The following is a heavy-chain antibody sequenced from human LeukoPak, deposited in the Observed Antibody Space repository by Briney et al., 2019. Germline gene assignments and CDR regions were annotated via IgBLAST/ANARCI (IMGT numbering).Heavy chain of an antibody. CDR2: ISTDKSNT. CDR1: GYTFSSFG. Sequence: GASVKVSCKASGYTFSSFGISWVRQAPGQGLEWMGGISTDKSNTNHAQKFQGRVTMTTDTSTSTAYMELRSLRSDDTAVYYCARRSGTYSDFDYWSQGTLVTVSS. J-gene: IGHJ4*02. CDR3: ARRSGTYSDFDY. V-gene: IGHV1-18*01. D-gene: IGHD1-26*01.